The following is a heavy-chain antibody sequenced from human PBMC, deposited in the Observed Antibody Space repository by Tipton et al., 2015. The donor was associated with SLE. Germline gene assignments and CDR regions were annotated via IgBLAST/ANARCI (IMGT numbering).Heavy chain of an antibody. CDR1: GGSISSYY. CDR2: IYYSGST. Sequence: TLSLTCTVSGGSISSYYWSWIRQPPGKGLEWIGYIYYSGSTNYNPSLKSRVTISVDTSKNQFSLKLSSVTAADTAVYYCARGELTLDAFDIWGQGTMVTVSS. D-gene: IGHD1-26*01. J-gene: IGHJ3*02. CDR3: ARGELTLDAFDI. V-gene: IGHV4-59*12.